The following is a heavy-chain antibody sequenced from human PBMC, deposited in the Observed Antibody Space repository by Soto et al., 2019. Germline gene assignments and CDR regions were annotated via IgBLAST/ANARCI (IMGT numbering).Heavy chain of an antibody. Sequence: ASVKASCKTSGYTFTSYSIIWVRQSPGQGLEWMGWISAYNGNTNYAQKLQGRVTMTTDTSTSTAYIELRSLRSDDTAVYYCARIDGNYGMDVWGQGTTVTAP. J-gene: IGHJ6*02. V-gene: IGHV1-18*01. CDR2: ISAYNGNT. D-gene: IGHD1-26*01. CDR1: GYTFTSYS. CDR3: ARIDGNYGMDV.